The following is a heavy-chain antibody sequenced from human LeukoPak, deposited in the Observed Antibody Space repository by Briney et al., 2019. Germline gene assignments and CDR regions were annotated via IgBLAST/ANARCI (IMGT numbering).Heavy chain of an antibody. D-gene: IGHD3-22*01. CDR3: AKATAYYDSRDFDY. Sequence: PRGSLRLSCAASGFTFSSYAMSWVRQAPGKGLEWVSAISGSGGSTYYADSVKGRFTISRDNSKNTLYLQMNSLRAEDTAVYYCAKATAYYDSRDFDYWGQGTLVTVSS. CDR1: GFTFSSYA. V-gene: IGHV3-23*01. J-gene: IGHJ4*02. CDR2: ISGSGGST.